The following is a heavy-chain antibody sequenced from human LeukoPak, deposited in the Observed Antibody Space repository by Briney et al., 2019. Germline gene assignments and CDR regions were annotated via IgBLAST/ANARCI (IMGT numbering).Heavy chain of an antibody. CDR1: GFTFSSYA. V-gene: IGHV3-23*01. CDR3: AKWVGVQLGYFDY. Sequence: GGSLRLSCAASGFTFSSYAMNWVRQAPGKGLAWVSGINNSGGSTYYADSVKGRFTISRDNSKNTLYLQMNSLRAEDTAVYYCAKWVGVQLGYFDYWGQGTLVTVSS. CDR2: INNSGGST. D-gene: IGHD1-1*01. J-gene: IGHJ4*02.